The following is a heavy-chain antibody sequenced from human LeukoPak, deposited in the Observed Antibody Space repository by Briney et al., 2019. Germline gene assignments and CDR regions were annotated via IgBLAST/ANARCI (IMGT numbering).Heavy chain of an antibody. J-gene: IGHJ4*02. CDR2: INPNSGGT. CDR3: ARDCSSTSCYWTFDY. D-gene: IGHD2-2*01. CDR1: GYTFIGHH. Sequence: ASVKVSCKASGYTFIGHHMHWVRQAPGQGLEWMGRINPNSGGTNYAQKFQGRVTMTRDTSISTAYMELSRLRSDDTAVYYCARDCSSTSCYWTFDYWGQGTLVTVSS. V-gene: IGHV1-2*06.